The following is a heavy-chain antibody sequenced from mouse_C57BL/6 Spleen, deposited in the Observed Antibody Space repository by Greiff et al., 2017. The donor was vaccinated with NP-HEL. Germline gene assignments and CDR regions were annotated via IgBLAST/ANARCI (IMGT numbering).Heavy chain of an antibody. CDR2: INPNNGGT. V-gene: IGHV1-26*01. Sequence: VQLQQSGPELVKPGASVKISCKASGYTFTDYYMNWVKQSHGKSLEWIGDINPNNGGTSYNQKFKGKATLTVDKSSSTAYMELRSLTSEDSAVYYCARGGEVFITTVLGDYWGQGTTLTVSS. D-gene: IGHD1-1*01. CDR3: ARGGEVFITTVLGDY. J-gene: IGHJ2*01. CDR1: GYTFTDYY.